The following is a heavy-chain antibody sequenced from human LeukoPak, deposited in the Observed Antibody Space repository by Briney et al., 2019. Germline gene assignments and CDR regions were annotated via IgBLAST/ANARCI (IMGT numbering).Heavy chain of an antibody. CDR2: MSYDGSNK. CDR1: GFTFSNYA. CDR3: ARDLGIPAAEYFDY. Sequence: GGSLRLSCAASGFTFSNYAMHWVRQAPGKGLEWVAVMSYDGSNKYYADSVKGRFTISRDNAKNSLYLQMNSLRAEDTAVYYCARDLGIPAAEYFDYWGQGTLVTVSS. V-gene: IGHV3-30-3*01. D-gene: IGHD6-13*01. J-gene: IGHJ4*02.